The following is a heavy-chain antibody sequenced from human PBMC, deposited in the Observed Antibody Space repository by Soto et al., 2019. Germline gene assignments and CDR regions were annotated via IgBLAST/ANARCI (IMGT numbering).Heavy chain of an antibody. V-gene: IGHV3-21*01. J-gene: IGHJ4*02. CDR1: GFTFSSYS. D-gene: IGHD5-12*01. CDR2: ISSSSSYI. Sequence: EVQLVESGGGLVKPGGSLRLSCAASGFTFSSYSMNWVRQAPGKGLEWVSSISSSSSYIYYADSVKGRFTISRDNAKNSLYLQMKSLRAEDTAVYYCARDRRDGYNFDYWGRGTLVTVSS. CDR3: ARDRRDGYNFDY.